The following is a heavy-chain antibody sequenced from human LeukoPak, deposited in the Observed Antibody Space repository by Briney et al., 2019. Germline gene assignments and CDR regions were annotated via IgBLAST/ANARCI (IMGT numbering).Heavy chain of an antibody. CDR2: IYTSGST. V-gene: IGHV4-61*02. CDR1: GRSISSGSYY. J-gene: IGHJ4*02. CDR3: ASIFGVDEADY. D-gene: IGHD3-3*01. Sequence: PSHTLSLTCTLSGRSISSGSYYWTWIRQPAGKGLEWIGRIYTSGSTNYNPSLKSRVTISVDTSKNQFSLKLSSVTAADTAVYYCASIFGVDEADYWGQGTLVTVSS.